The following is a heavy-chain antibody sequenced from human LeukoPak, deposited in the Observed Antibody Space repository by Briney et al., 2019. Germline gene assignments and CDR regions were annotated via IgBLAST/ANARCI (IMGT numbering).Heavy chain of an antibody. J-gene: IGHJ3*02. CDR3: ARGPYSYDSSGAFDI. CDR1: GDSISSGDYY. CDR2: ISSSGST. V-gene: IGHV4-61*02. Sequence: TLSLTCTVSGDSISSGDYYWSWIRQPAGKGLEWIGRISSSGSTNYNPSLKSRVTMSVDTSKNQFSLKLSSVTAADTAVYFCARGPYSYDSSGAFDICGQGTMVTVSS. D-gene: IGHD3-22*01.